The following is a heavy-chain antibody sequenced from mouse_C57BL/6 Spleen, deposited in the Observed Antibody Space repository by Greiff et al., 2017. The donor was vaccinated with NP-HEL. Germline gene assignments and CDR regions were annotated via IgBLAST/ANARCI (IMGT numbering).Heavy chain of an antibody. J-gene: IGHJ4*01. CDR3: TRDGDYRFSYAMDY. Sequence: EVMLVESGEGLVKPGGSLKLSCAASGFTFSSYAMSWVRQTPEKRLEWVAYISSGGDYIYYADTVKGRFTISRDNARNTLYLQMSSLKSEDTAMYYCTRDGDYRFSYAMDYWGQGTSVTVSS. CDR2: ISSGGDYI. V-gene: IGHV5-9-1*02. D-gene: IGHD2-4*01. CDR1: GFTFSSYA.